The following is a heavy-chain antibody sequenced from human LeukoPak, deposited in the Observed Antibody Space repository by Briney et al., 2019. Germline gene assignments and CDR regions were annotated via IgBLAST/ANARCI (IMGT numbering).Heavy chain of an antibody. CDR3: AHRLGSTFDY. V-gene: IGHV2-5*02. CDR1: GVSLGTRGGG. CDR2: IYWDDDM. Sequence: SGPTLLNPTPTLTLTFTYAGVSLGTRGGGVGWIRQPPVKALEWLALIYWDDDMRYSPSLKSRLTITKDTSKNQVVLTMTNMDPVDTATYYCAHRLGSTFDYWGQGTLVTVSS. J-gene: IGHJ4*02. D-gene: IGHD3-10*01.